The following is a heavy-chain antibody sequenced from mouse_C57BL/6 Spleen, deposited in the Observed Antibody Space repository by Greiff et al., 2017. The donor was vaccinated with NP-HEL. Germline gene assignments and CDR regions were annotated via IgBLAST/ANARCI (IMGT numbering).Heavy chain of an antibody. CDR2: IYPGDGDT. Sequence: QVQLKQSGPELVKPGASVKISCKASGYAFSSSWMNWVKQRPGKGLEWIGRIYPGDGDTNYNGKFKGKATLTADKSSSTAYMQLSSLTSEDSAVYFCARSGDGTFFDYWGQGTTLTVSS. V-gene: IGHV1-82*01. CDR1: GYAFSSSW. J-gene: IGHJ2*01. D-gene: IGHD2-1*01. CDR3: ARSGDGTFFDY.